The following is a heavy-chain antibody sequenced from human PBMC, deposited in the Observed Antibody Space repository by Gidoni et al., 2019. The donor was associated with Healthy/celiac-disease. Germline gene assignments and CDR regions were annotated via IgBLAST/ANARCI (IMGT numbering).Heavy chain of an antibody. V-gene: IGHV3-20*01. CDR2: INWNGGST. CDR1: GFPFDDDG. D-gene: IGHD1-26*01. J-gene: IGHJ2*01. CDR3: ARAWELRGNWYFDL. Sequence: EVQLVESGGGVVRPGWSLRLSCAASGFPFDDDGMSWVRQAPGKGLEWVSGINWNGGSTGDADSVKGRFTISRDNAKNSLYLQMNSLRAEDTALYHCARAWELRGNWYFDLWGRGTLVTVSS.